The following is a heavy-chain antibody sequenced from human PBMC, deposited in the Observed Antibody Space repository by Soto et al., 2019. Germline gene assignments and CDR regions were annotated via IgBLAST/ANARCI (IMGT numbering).Heavy chain of an antibody. D-gene: IGHD3-22*01. V-gene: IGHV3-7*05. J-gene: IGHJ3*02. CDR3: TRDQNYFDSSGNFYDAFDI. Sequence: EVQLVESGGGLVQPGGSLRLSCAASGFILSNYWMIWVRQAPGKGLEWVANIREDGSLKYYLDSVSGRFTISRDNTKNSLYLQMDSLRVEDTAVYYCTRDQNYFDSSGNFYDAFDIWGQGTMVTVSS. CDR1: GFILSNYW. CDR2: IREDGSLK.